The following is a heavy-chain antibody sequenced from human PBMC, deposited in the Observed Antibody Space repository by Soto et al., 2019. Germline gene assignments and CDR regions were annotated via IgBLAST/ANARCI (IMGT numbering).Heavy chain of an antibody. CDR1: GGSISSGGYS. D-gene: IGHD2-21*02. J-gene: IGHJ4*02. CDR3: ARQYHVTENPLGVDYFDY. V-gene: IGHV4-30-2*01. Sequence: SETLSLTCAVSGGSISSGGYSWSWIRQPPGKGLEWIGYIYHSGSTYYNPSLKSRVTISVDTSKNQFSLKLSSVTAADTAVYYCARQYHVTENPLGVDYFDYWGQGTLVTVSS. CDR2: IYHSGST.